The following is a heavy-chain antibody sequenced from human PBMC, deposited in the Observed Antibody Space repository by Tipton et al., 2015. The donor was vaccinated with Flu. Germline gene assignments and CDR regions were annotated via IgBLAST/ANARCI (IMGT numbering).Heavy chain of an antibody. D-gene: IGHD3-10*01. CDR3: ARDLFGEKDWFDP. CDR2: IYTSGST. V-gene: IGHV4-61*02. J-gene: IGHJ5*02. Sequence: TLSLTCTVSGGSISSGSYYWSWIRQPAGKGLEWIGRIYTSGSTNYNPSLKSRVTISVDTSKNQFSLKLSSVTAADTAVYYWARDLFGEKDWFDPWGEGTLVTVAS. CDR1: GGSISSGSYY.